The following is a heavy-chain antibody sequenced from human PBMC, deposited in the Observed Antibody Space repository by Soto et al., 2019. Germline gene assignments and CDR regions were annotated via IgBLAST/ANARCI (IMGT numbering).Heavy chain of an antibody. CDR2: ISWNSGSI. D-gene: IGHD2-21*02. CDR3: AKGRRMVVTASLDY. Sequence: EVQLVESGGALVQPGRSLRLSCAASGFTFDDYAMHWVRQAPVKGLEWVSGISWNSGSIVYAVSVKGRFTISRDNAKNALNLQMNRLSPEDTALYYCAKGRRMVVTASLDYWGQGTLVTVSS. J-gene: IGHJ4*02. CDR1: GFTFDDYA. V-gene: IGHV3-9*01.